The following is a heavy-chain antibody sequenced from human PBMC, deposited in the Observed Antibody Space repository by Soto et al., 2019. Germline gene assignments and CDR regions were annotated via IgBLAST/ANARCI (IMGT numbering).Heavy chain of an antibody. V-gene: IGHV1-18*01. D-gene: IGHD6-13*01. Sequence: QARRVQSGAEVEKPGGSVKVSCKASGYVFSTYGITWVRQAPGQGLEWMGWISGYNGNTDDGQKLQGRVTLTIDASTTTAYMDLRNLKSDDTAVYYCARAAVYTSSWYAMDVWGQGTTVIVSS. CDR3: ARAAVYTSSWYAMDV. CDR1: GYVFSTYG. CDR2: ISGYNGNT. J-gene: IGHJ6*02.